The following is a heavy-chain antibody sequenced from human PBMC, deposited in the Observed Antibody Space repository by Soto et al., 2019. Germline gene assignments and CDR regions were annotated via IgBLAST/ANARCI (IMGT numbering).Heavy chain of an antibody. Sequence: GGSLRLSCAASGFAFRSYNMNWVRQAPGKGLEWVASISSGSSNIYYADSVKGRFTISRDNAKNSLFLQMDSLRAEDSAVYYCASATVVAATFDFWGQGTLVTVSS. CDR2: ISSGSSNI. CDR3: ASATVVAATFDF. V-gene: IGHV3-21*01. J-gene: IGHJ4*02. CDR1: GFAFRSYN. D-gene: IGHD2-15*01.